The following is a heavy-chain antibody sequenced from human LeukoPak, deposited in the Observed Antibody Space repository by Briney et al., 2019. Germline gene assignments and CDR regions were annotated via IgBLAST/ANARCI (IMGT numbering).Heavy chain of an antibody. J-gene: IGHJ4*02. CDR1: GFTSNSHW. D-gene: IGHD4-11*01. CDR3: ARLKDYRTVYDY. V-gene: IGHV3-7*02. CDR2: INQDKTAL. Sequence: GGSLRLSCEASGFTSNSHWMSWVRQAPGEGLEWVASINQDKTALRYVDSVRGRFTISRDNARSLLYLEMSSLRAEDTAVYFCARLKDYRTVYDYWGPGTLVTVSS.